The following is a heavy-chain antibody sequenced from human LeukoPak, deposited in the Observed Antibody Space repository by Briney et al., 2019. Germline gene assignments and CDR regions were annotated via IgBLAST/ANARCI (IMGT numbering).Heavy chain of an antibody. V-gene: IGHV4-59*12. CDR1: GGSISSYY. J-gene: IGHJ4*02. CDR2: IYYSGST. D-gene: IGHD4-17*01. CDR3: ARDGMTTVTTADPDY. Sequence: SETLSLTCTVSGGSISSYYWSWIRQPPGKGLEGIGDIYYSGSTNYNPSLKSRVTISVDTSKNQFSLKLSSVTAADTAVYYCARDGMTTVTTADPDYWGQGTLVTVSS.